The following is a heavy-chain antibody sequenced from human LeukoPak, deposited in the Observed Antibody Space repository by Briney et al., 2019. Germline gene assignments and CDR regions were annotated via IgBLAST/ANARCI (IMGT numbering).Heavy chain of an antibody. CDR1: GGSISSSSYY. J-gene: IGHJ5*02. V-gene: IGHV4-61*05. Sequence: SETLSLTCTVSGGSISSSSYYWGWIRQPPGKGLEWIGYIYYSGSTNYNPSLKSRVTISVDTSKNQFSLKLSSVTAADTAVYYCARSDPPLRYFDWLFWFDPWGQGTLVTVSS. CDR3: ARSDPPLRYFDWLFWFDP. D-gene: IGHD3-9*01. CDR2: IYYSGST.